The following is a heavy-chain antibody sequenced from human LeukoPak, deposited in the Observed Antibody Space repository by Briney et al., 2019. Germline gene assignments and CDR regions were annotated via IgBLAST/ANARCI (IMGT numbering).Heavy chain of an antibody. J-gene: IGHJ5*02. CDR1: GGSISSYS. Sequence: SETLSLTCTVSGGSISSYSWSWIRQPPGKGLEWIGYIYYSGSTNYNPSLKSRVTISVDTSKNQFSLKLSSVTAADTAVYYCARRNYYDSSAPFDPWGQGTLVTVSS. CDR2: IYYSGST. CDR3: ARRNYYDSSAPFDP. V-gene: IGHV4-59*01. D-gene: IGHD3-22*01.